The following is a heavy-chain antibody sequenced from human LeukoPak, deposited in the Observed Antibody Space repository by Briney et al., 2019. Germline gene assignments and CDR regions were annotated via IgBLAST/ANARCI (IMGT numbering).Heavy chain of an antibody. Sequence: SETLSLTCTVSGGSISSGSYYWSWIRQPAGKGLEWIGRIYTSGSTNYNPSLKSRVTISVDTSKNQFSLKLSSVTAADTAVYYCARRDCSGGSCYYFDYWGQGTLVTVSS. V-gene: IGHV4-61*02. CDR1: GGSISSGSYY. CDR3: ARRDCSGGSCYYFDY. J-gene: IGHJ4*02. CDR2: IYTSGST. D-gene: IGHD2-15*01.